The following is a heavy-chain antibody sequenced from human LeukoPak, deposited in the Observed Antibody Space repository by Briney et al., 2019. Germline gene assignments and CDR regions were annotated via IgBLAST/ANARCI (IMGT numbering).Heavy chain of an antibody. CDR2: INSDSTIT. CDR1: GLTFSSDW. J-gene: IGHJ4*02. CDR3: VRGFPGRNGFWEY. D-gene: IGHD3/OR15-3a*01. V-gene: IGHV3-74*03. Sequence: GGSLRLSCVASGLTFSSDWMVWVRQAPGKGLAWLSHINSDSTITTYADSVRGRFTISRDNAKKSLYLHMNSLRVEDRALYHCVRGFPGRNGFWEYWGERTLLPVSS.